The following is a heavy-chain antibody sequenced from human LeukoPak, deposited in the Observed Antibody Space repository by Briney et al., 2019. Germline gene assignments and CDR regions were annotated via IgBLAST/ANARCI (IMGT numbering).Heavy chain of an antibody. CDR3: ARKNLYYFDY. J-gene: IGHJ4*02. V-gene: IGHV1-8*01. CDR2: MNPNSGST. CDR1: GYTFTSYD. Sequence: GASVKVSCKASGYTFTSYDINWVRQATGQGLEWMGWMNPNSGSTGYAQNFQGRVTMTRDTSISTAYMELSSLRSEDTAVYYCARKNLYYFDYWGQGTLVTVSS.